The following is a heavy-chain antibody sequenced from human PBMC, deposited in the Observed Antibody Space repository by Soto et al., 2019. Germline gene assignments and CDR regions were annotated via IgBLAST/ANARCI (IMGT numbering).Heavy chain of an antibody. D-gene: IGHD3-22*01. Sequence: GGSLRLSCAASGFTFSSYAMSWVRQAPGKGLEWVSAISGSGGSTYYADSVKGRFTISRDNFKNTLYLQMNSLRAEDTAVYYCAKNWDYYDSSGYSFDYWGQGTLVTVSS. J-gene: IGHJ4*02. CDR2: ISGSGGST. CDR1: GFTFSSYA. CDR3: AKNWDYYDSSGYSFDY. V-gene: IGHV3-23*01.